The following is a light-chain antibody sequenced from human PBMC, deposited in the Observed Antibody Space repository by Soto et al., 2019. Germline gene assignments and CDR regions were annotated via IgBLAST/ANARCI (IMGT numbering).Light chain of an antibody. V-gene: IGLV2-11*01. CDR1: SSDFGGDDF. CDR2: DVS. Sequence: QSDLTQPRSVSGSPGQSVTISCTGTSSDFGGDDFVSWYQHHPAKAPKLMIYDVSKRPSGVPDRFSGSKSGNTASLTISGLQAEDEADYYCCSYAGSYTLYVFGTGTKLTVL. CDR3: CSYAGSYTLYV. J-gene: IGLJ1*01.